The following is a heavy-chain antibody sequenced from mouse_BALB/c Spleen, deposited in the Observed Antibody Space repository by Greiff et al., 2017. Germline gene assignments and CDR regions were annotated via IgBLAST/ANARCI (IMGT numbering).Heavy chain of an antibody. J-gene: IGHJ1*01. CDR3: ARSSSGGYFDV. V-gene: IGHV3-2*02. CDR1: GYSITSDYA. D-gene: IGHD1-1*01. CDR2: ISYSGST. Sequence: EVKLMESGPGLVKPSQSLSLTCTVTGYSITSDYAWYWIRQFPGNKLEWMCYISYSGSTSYNPSLKSRITITRDTSKNQFFLQLNSVTTEDTATYYCARSSSGGYFDVWGAGTTVTVSS.